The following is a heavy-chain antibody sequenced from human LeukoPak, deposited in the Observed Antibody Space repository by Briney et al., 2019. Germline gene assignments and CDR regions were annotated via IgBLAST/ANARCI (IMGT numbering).Heavy chain of an antibody. V-gene: IGHV4-34*01. CDR3: ARDTGCSSSRDAFDI. Sequence: SETLSLTCAVYGGSFSGYYWSWIRQPPGKGLEWIGEINHSGSTNYNPSLKSRVTISVDTSKNQFSLKLSSVTAADTAVYYCARDTGCSSSRDAFDIWGQGTMVTVSS. CDR1: GGSFSGYY. CDR2: INHSGST. J-gene: IGHJ3*02. D-gene: IGHD6-6*01.